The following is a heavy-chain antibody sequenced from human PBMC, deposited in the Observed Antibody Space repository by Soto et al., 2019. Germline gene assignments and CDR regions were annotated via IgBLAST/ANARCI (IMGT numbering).Heavy chain of an antibody. CDR3: AKGNRGYYAY. CDR2: ITGGGHAT. V-gene: IGHV3-23*01. Sequence: GGSLRLSCAASGFTFSSSAMSWVRQAPGKGLEWVSVITGGGHATYYADSVKGRFTISRDNSKNTLYLQMNSLRAEDTAVYYCAKGNRGYYAYWGQGTLVTSPQ. J-gene: IGHJ4*02. D-gene: IGHD3-10*01. CDR1: GFTFSSSA.